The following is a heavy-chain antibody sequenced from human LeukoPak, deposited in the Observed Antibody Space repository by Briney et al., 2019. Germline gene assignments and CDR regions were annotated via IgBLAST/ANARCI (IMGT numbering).Heavy chain of an antibody. CDR3: AQLLRFLEWPSAG. J-gene: IGHJ4*02. D-gene: IGHD3-3*01. CDR1: GGSFSGYY. Sequence: PSETLSLTCAVYGGSFSGYYWSWIRQPPGKGLEWIGEINHSGSTNYNPSLKSRVTISVDTSKNQFSLKLSSVTAADTAVYYCAQLLRFLEWPSAGWGQGTLVTVSS. CDR2: INHSGST. V-gene: IGHV4-34*01.